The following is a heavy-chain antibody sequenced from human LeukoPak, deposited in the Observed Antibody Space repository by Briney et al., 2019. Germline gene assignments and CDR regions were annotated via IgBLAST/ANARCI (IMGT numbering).Heavy chain of an antibody. J-gene: IGHJ5*02. D-gene: IGHD6-6*01. Sequence: GGSLRLSCAASGFTFSSYSMNWVRQAPGKGLEWVSSISSSSSYIHYADSVKGRFTISRDNAKNSLYLQMNSLRAEDTAVYYCARDPFGGAARLVLWFDPWGQGTLVTVSS. V-gene: IGHV3-21*01. CDR2: ISSSSSYI. CDR1: GFTFSSYS. CDR3: ARDPFGGAARLVLWFDP.